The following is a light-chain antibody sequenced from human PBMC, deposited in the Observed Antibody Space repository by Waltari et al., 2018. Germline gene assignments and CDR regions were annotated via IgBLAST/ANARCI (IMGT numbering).Light chain of an antibody. Sequence: QSVLTQPPSVSAAPGQTVTISYSGSSPNIGSNYVSWSQQLPGTTPKLLIYDNSERPSGIPDRFSGSKSGTSATLGITGLQTGDEADYYCGTWDRSLNSGVVFGGGTRLTVL. CDR3: GTWDRSLNSGVV. CDR2: DNS. V-gene: IGLV1-51*01. J-gene: IGLJ2*01. CDR1: SPNIGSNY.